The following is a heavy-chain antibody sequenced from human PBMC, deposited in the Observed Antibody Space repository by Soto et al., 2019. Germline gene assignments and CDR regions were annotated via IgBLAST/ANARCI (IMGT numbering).Heavy chain of an antibody. J-gene: IGHJ4*02. CDR1: GFTFGPYW. CDR2: IKPDGSEK. V-gene: IGHV3-7*01. Sequence: GGSLRLSCAASGFTFGPYWMTWVRQAPGKGLEWVAKIKPDGSEKYYADSVKGRFTISRDNTKTSLYLQMSSLRAEDTAVYYCVKASDSSGYYYRRPVDYWGQGTLVTVSS. CDR3: VKASDSSGYYYRRPVDY. D-gene: IGHD3-22*01.